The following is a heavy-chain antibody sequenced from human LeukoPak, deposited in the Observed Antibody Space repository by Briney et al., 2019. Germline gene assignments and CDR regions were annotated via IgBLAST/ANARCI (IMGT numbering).Heavy chain of an antibody. J-gene: IGHJ3*02. Sequence: GGSLRLSCAASGFIFSNYAMSWVRQAPGKGLEWVSSISAGGDSTYYADSVKGRFTISRDNSKNTLHIQMNSLRAEDTAVYYCAKAQTGKMAFDIWGQRTMVTVSA. CDR1: GFIFSNYA. CDR2: ISAGGDST. CDR3: AKAQTGKMAFDI. V-gene: IGHV3-23*01.